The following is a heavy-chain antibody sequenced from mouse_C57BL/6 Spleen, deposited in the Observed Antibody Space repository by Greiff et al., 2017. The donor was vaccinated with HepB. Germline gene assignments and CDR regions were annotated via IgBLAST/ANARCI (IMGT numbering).Heavy chain of an antibody. Sequence: EVQLVESGGGLVQPGGSLSLSCAASGFTFTDYYMSWVRQPPGKALEWLGFIRNKANGYTTEYSASVKGRFTISRDNSQSILYLQMNALRAEDSATYYCARYIYYGSSPWFDYWGQGTTLTVSS. CDR1: GFTFTDYY. CDR3: ARYIYYGSSPWFDY. V-gene: IGHV7-3*01. CDR2: IRNKANGYTT. D-gene: IGHD1-1*01. J-gene: IGHJ2*01.